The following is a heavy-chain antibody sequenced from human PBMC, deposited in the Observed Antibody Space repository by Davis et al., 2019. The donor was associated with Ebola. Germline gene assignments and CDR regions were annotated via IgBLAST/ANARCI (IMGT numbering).Heavy chain of an antibody. V-gene: IGHV1-2*04. D-gene: IGHD3-10*01. CDR2: INPNSGGT. CDR1: GYTFTGYY. Sequence: ASVKVSCKASGYTFTGYYMHWVRQAPGQGLEWMGWINPNSGGTNYAQKFQGWVTMARDTSISTAYMELSRLRSEDTAVYYCVREVSEGPIYGSGESNFDYWGQGTLVTVSS. CDR3: VREVSEGPIYGSGESNFDY. J-gene: IGHJ4*02.